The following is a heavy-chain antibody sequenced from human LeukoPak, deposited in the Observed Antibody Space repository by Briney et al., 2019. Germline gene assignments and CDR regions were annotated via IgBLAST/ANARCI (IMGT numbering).Heavy chain of an antibody. J-gene: IGHJ4*02. V-gene: IGHV3-11*06. CDR2: ISSSSYT. CDR1: GFTFSDYC. CDR3: ARTPGTYYYGSGRPEDFDY. Sequence: GGSLRLSCAASGFTFSDYCMSWIRQAPGKGLEWVSYISSSSYTNYADSVKGRFTISRDNAKNSLYLQMNSLRAEDTAVYYCARTPGTYYYGSGRPEDFDYWGQGTLVTVSS. D-gene: IGHD3-10*01.